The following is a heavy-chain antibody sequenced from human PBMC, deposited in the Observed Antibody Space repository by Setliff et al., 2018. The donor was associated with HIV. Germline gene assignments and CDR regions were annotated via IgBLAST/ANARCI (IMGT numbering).Heavy chain of an antibody. J-gene: IGHJ4*02. Sequence: ASVKVSCKASGYSFTGYNLYWVRQAPGQGLEWMGWINPDSGGTKYARKFEDRVTMSRDTSINTVYMEVSSLRSDDTAVYYCSRDVGVPGRGNALDYWGQGTQVTVSS. V-gene: IGHV1-2*02. CDR3: SRDVGVPGRGNALDY. CDR1: GYSFTGYN. CDR2: INPDSGGT. D-gene: IGHD1-26*01.